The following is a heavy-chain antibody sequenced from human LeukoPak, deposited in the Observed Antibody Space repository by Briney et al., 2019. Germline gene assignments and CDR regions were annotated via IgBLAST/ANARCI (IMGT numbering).Heavy chain of an antibody. V-gene: IGHV3-30*03. CDR2: ISYDGSNK. CDR1: GFTFSSYG. CDR3: ARDRLHYGEYEKAFDY. Sequence: GGSLRLSCAASGFTFSSYGMHWVRQAPGKGLEWVAVISYDGSNKYYADSVKGRFTISRDNSKNTLYLQMNSLRAEDTAVYYCARDRLHYGEYEKAFDYWGQGTLVSVSS. D-gene: IGHD4-17*01. J-gene: IGHJ4*02.